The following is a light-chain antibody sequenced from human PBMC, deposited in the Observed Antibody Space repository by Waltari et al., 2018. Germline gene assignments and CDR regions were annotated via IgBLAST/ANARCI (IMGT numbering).Light chain of an antibody. CDR2: GNI. Sequence: QSVLTQPPSVSGAPGQRVTISCTGSSSNIRAGSDVHWYQQLPGTAPKLLIYGNINRPSGVPDRFSGSKSGTSASLAITGLQAEDEADYYCQSYDSSLSGYVVFGGGTKLTVL. V-gene: IGLV1-40*01. J-gene: IGLJ2*01. CDR1: SSNIRAGSD. CDR3: QSYDSSLSGYVV.